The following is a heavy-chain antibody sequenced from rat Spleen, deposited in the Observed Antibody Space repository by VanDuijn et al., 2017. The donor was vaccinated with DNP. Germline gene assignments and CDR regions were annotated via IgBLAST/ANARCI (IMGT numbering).Heavy chain of an antibody. V-gene: IGHV5-7*01. CDR2: ISPDGHIT. Sequence: EAQLVESGGGLVQPGRSLRLSCAASGFTFSDYYMAWVRQAPKKGLEWVAAISPDGHITYYRDSVKGRFTISRDNANRTLYLQMDSLRSEDTATYYCARPRGSYGGYRVDAWGQGTSVSVSS. CDR3: ARPRGSYGGYRVDA. D-gene: IGHD1-11*01. J-gene: IGHJ4*01. CDR1: GFTFSDYY.